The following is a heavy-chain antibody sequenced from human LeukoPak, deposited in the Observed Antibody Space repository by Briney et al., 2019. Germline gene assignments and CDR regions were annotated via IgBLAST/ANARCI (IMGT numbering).Heavy chain of an antibody. CDR1: GDSVSSNSAA. Sequence: SQTLSLTCAISGDSVSSNSAAWNRIRQSPSRGLEWLGRTYYRSKWYNDYAVSVKSRITINPDTSKNQFSLQLNSVTPEDTAVYYCASSRDYVWGSYRWNGQFDYWGQGTLVTASS. CDR2: TYYRSKWYN. D-gene: IGHD3-16*02. CDR3: ASSRDYVWGSYRWNGQFDY. V-gene: IGHV6-1*01. J-gene: IGHJ4*02.